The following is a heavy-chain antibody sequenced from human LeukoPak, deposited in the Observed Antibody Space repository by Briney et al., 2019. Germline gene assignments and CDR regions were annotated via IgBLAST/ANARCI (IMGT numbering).Heavy chain of an antibody. D-gene: IGHD4-17*01. CDR1: GGSISSYY. CDR2: IYYSGST. CDR3: ARHFGYGYFDY. V-gene: IGHV4-59*08. J-gene: IGHJ4*02. Sequence: SEALSPTCTVSGGSISSYYWSWIRQPPGKGLEWIGYIYYSGSTNYNPSLKSRVTISVDTSKNQFSLKLSSVTAADTAVYYCARHFGYGYFDYWGQGTLVTVSS.